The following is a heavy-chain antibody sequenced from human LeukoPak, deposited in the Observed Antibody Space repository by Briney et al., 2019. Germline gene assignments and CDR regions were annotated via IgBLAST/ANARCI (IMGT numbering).Heavy chain of an antibody. V-gene: IGHV3-21*01. CDR1: GFTFSSYS. Sequence: PGGSLRLSCAASGFTFSSYSMNWVRQAPGKGLEWVSSISSSSSYIYYADSVKGRFTISRDNAKNSLYLQMNSLRAKYTAVYYCARVARGDYYYYYMDVWGKGTTVTVSS. CDR3: ARVARGDYYYYYMDV. J-gene: IGHJ6*03. CDR2: ISSSSSYI. D-gene: IGHD3-10*01.